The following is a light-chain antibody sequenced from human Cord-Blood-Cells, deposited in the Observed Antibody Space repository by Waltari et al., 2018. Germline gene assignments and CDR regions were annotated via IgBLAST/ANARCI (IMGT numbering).Light chain of an antibody. CDR1: QRVLYSSNNKNY. J-gene: IGKJ2*01. Sequence: DIVMTKYPDSLAVSLGERATINCKSSQRVLYSSNNKNYLAWYQQKPGQPPKLLIYWASTRESGVPDRFSGSGSGTDFTLTISSLQAEDVAVYYCQQYYSTPYTFGQGTKLEIK. CDR2: WAS. CDR3: QQYYSTPYT. V-gene: IGKV4-1*01.